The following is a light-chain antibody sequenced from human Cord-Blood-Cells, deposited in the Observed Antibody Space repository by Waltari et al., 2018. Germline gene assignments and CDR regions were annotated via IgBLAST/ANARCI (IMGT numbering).Light chain of an antibody. V-gene: IGKV3-20*01. CDR1: QSVSSSY. Sequence: EIVLTQSPGTLSLSPGERATLSCRASQSVSSSYLAWYQQKPGQAPRLLIHGASSRATGIPDRFSGSGSRTDVTLTISRLEPEDFAVYYCQQYGSSPLTFGGWTKVEIK. CDR3: QQYGSSPLT. J-gene: IGKJ4*01. CDR2: GAS.